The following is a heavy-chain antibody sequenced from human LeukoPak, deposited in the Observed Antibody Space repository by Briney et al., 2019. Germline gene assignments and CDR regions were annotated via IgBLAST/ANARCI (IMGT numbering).Heavy chain of an antibody. CDR2: VYYTGST. CDR3: ARDVPKKAPYGVDV. V-gene: IGHV4-31*03. D-gene: IGHD3-10*02. CDR1: GGSISSGGYY. Sequence: LSLTCPVSGGSISSGGYYWSWIRQHPGKGLEWIGYVYYTGSTYNNPSLKGRVTISIDTSKNQFSLKLNSVTAADTAVYYCARDVPKKAPYGVDVWGPGTTVIVSS. J-gene: IGHJ6*02.